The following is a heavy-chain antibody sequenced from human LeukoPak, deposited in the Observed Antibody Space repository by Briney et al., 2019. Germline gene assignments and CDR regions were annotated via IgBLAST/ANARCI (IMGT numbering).Heavy chain of an antibody. Sequence: PSETLSLTCTVSGGSISSSNYYWGWIRQPPGEGLEWIGYLYYSGSTYYNPSLKSRVTMSVDTSNHQFSLRLSSVTAADTAVYYCARGNADLLDWGQGTLVTVSS. D-gene: IGHD1-26*01. CDR2: LYYSGST. J-gene: IGHJ4*02. V-gene: IGHV4-39*07. CDR3: ARGNADLLD. CDR1: GGSISSSNYY.